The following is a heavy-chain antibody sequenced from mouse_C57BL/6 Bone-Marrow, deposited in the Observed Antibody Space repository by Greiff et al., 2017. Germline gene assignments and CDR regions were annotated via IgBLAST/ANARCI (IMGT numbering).Heavy chain of an antibody. CDR3: ARQLRCCGLYAMDY. D-gene: IGHD1-1*01. V-gene: IGHV5-17*01. CDR2: ISSGSSTI. Sequence: EVQLVESGGGLVKPGGSLKLSCAASGFTFSDYGMHWVRQAPEKGLEWVAYISSGSSTIYYADKVKGRFTISRDHAKNTLFLQMTSLRSEDTAMYYCARQLRCCGLYAMDYWGQGTSVTVSS. J-gene: IGHJ4*01. CDR1: GFTFSDYG.